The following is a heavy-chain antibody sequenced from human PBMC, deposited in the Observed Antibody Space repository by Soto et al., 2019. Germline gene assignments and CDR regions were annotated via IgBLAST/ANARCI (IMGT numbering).Heavy chain of an antibody. CDR2: IYSSGST. V-gene: IGHV4-4*07. CDR1: GGSISSYF. Sequence: QVQLQESGPGLVKPSETLSLTCTVPGGSISSYFWNWIRQPAWKGLEWIGRIYSSGSTTYNPSLKGLVTMSVDTSKNQFALHLFSGTVADTAGDFCARITSNSRASVVDLWGRGALVPVSS. D-gene: IGHD6-19*01. J-gene: IGHJ2*01. CDR3: ARITSNSRASVVDL.